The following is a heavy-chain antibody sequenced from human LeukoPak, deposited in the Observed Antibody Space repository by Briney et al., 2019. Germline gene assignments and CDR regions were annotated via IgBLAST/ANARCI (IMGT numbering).Heavy chain of an antibody. CDR3: ARVKYSSSWPGFDY. CDR1: GYTFTGYY. CDR2: INPNSGGT. D-gene: IGHD6-13*01. J-gene: IGHJ4*02. Sequence: GASVKVSCKASGYTFTGYYMHWVRQAPGQGLEWMGWINPNSGGTNYAQKFQGRVTMTRDTSISTAYMELSRLRSDDTAVYYCARVKYSSSWPGFDYWGQGTLVTVSS. V-gene: IGHV1-2*02.